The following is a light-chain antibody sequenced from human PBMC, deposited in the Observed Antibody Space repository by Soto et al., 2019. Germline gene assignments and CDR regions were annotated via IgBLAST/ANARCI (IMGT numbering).Light chain of an antibody. CDR3: ASWDDTLNGYV. CDR2: SDS. V-gene: IGLV1-44*01. Sequence: QSVLTQPHSASGTPGQRVTISCSGSSSNIGRNTVNWHQQLPGTAPKLLVYSDSQRPSGVPDRFSGSKSGTSASLAISGLQSEDEADYYCASWDDTLNGYVFGTGTKVTV. J-gene: IGLJ1*01. CDR1: SSNIGRNT.